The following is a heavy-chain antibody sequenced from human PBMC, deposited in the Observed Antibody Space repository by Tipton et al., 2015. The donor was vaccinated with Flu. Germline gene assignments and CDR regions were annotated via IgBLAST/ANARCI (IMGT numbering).Heavy chain of an antibody. D-gene: IGHD3-22*01. CDR2: THSNGNT. Sequence: TLSLTCNVSGDSINRYYWSWIRQSVGKGPEWIGRTHSNGNTNYNSSFGSRLTMSVDTSKSQFSMTLTSVTVADTAVYYCASGNFYDSSGYFAFWGQGILVTVSS. CDR3: ASGNFYDSSGYFAF. CDR1: GDSINRYY. V-gene: IGHV4-4*07. J-gene: IGHJ4*02.